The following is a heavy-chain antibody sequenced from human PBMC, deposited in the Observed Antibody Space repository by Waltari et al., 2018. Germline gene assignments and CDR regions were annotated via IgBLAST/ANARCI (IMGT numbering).Heavy chain of an antibody. CDR1: GGSISSSSYY. CDR2: ISGSGGST. V-gene: IGHV3-23*01. D-gene: IGHD6-6*01. CDR3: AKVGIAAPPRDAFDI. J-gene: IGHJ3*02. Sequence: LQLQESGPGLVKPSETLSLTCTVSGGSISSSSYYWGWIRQPPGKGLEWVSAISGSGGSTYYADSVKGRFTISRDNSKNTLYLQMNSLRAEDTAVYYCAKVGIAAPPRDAFDIWGQGTMVTVSS.